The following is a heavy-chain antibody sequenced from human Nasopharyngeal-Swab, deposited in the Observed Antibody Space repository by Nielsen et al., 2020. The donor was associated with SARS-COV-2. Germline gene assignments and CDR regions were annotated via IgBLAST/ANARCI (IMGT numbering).Heavy chain of an antibody. D-gene: IGHD6-19*01. J-gene: IGHJ4*02. V-gene: IGHV3-33*08. CDR3: AREYSSGWYIFDY. Sequence: GGSLRLSCAASGFSFSGYGIHWVRQAPGKGLEWVAVIWYDGSNKYYADSVKGRFTISRDNSKNTLYLQMNSLRAEDTAVYYCAREYSSGWYIFDYWGQGTLVTVSS. CDR2: IWYDGSNK. CDR1: GFSFSGYG.